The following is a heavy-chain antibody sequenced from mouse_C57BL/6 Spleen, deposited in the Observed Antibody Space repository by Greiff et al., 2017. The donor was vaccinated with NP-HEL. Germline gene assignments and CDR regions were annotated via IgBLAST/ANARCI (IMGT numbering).Heavy chain of an antibody. CDR3: TRRITTVVYFDY. J-gene: IGHJ2*01. V-gene: IGHV1-15*01. CDR1: GYTFTDYE. D-gene: IGHD1-1*01. Sequence: VQLQQSGAELVRPGASVTLSCKASGYTFTDYEMHWVKQTPVHGLEWIGAIDPETGGTAYNQKFKGKAILTADKSSSTAYMELRSLTSEDSAVYYWTRRITTVVYFDYWGQGTTLTVSS. CDR2: IDPETGGT.